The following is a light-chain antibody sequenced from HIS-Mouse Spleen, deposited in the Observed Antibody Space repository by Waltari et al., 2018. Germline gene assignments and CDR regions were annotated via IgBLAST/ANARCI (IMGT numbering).Light chain of an antibody. CDR3: SSYTSSSTLV. V-gene: IGLV2-14*02. CDR1: SSDVGSYNL. Sequence: QSALTQPASVSGSPGQSITISCTGTSSDVGSYNLFSWYQQHPGKAPKLMIYEGSKRPSGVSNRFSGSKSGNTASLTISGLQAEDEADYYCSSYTSSSTLVFGTGTKVTVL. CDR2: EGS. J-gene: IGLJ1*01.